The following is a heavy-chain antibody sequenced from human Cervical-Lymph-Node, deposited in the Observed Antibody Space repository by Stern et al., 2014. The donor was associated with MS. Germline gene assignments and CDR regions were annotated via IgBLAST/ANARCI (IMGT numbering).Heavy chain of an antibody. CDR2: ISLDGSSH. CDR1: GFTFGRHS. J-gene: IGHJ4*02. D-gene: IGHD6-13*01. V-gene: IGHV3-30-3*01. CDR3: ARPAAAHYCDY. Sequence: EQLVESGGGVVPPGRSLRLSCATSGFTFGRHSMHWVRQAPGKGLEWVAIISLDGSSHHYADSVKGRFTISRSNANNTLYLQMNSLRVEDTAMYYCARPAAAHYCDYWGQGSQVTVSS.